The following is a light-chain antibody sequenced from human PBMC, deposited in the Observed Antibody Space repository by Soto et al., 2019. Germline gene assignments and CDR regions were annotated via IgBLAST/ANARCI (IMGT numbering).Light chain of an antibody. J-gene: IGKJ5*01. CDR1: QSVSSSY. CDR3: QQYGSSPRIT. V-gene: IGKV3-20*01. CDR2: GAS. Sequence: EIGLTQSPGTLSLSTGERATLSCRASQSVSSSYLAWYQQKPGQAPRLLIYGASSRATGIPDRFSGSGSGTDFTLTISRLEPEDFAVYYCQQYGSSPRITFGQGTRLEIK.